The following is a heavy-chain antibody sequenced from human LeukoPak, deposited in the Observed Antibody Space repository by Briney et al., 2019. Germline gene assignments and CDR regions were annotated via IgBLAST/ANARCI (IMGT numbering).Heavy chain of an antibody. CDR3: ARGGYTSGFPFDI. CDR1: GYSFINYG. J-gene: IGHJ3*02. V-gene: IGHV1-18*01. D-gene: IGHD6-19*01. Sequence: ASVKVSCKASGYSFINYGISWVRQAPGQGLEWMGWISVNNGDTNFAQKLQGSVTMTTDTSTSTAYMELRSLRSDDTAVYYCARGGYTSGFPFDIWGQGTMVTVSS. CDR2: ISVNNGDT.